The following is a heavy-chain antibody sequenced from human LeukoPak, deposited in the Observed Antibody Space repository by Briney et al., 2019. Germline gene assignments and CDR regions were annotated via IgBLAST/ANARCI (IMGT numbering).Heavy chain of an antibody. D-gene: IGHD5-24*01. CDR2: MYYSGST. J-gene: IGHJ6*02. Sequence: PETLSLTCSVSGGSISDHYFSWIRQPPGKGLEWIAYMYYSGSTNYNPSLKSRVTMSVDTSKNQFSLRLTSVTAADTAVYYCARMGEGYNYGYYHYGMDVWGQGTTVTVSS. V-gene: IGHV4-59*08. CDR1: GGSISDHY. CDR3: ARMGEGYNYGYYHYGMDV.